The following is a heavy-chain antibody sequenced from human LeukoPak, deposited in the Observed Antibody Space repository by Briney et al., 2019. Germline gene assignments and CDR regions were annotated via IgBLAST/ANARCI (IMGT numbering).Heavy chain of an antibody. CDR3: ANLAFDSSGHGDAFDI. J-gene: IGHJ3*02. CDR2: ISAYNGNT. CDR1: GYTFTSYG. V-gene: IGHV1-18*01. D-gene: IGHD3-22*01. Sequence: ASVKVSCKASGYTFTSYGISWVRQAPGQGLEWMGWISAYNGNTNYAQKLQGRVTMTTDTSTSTAYMELRSLRSDDTAVYYCANLAFDSSGHGDAFDIWGQGTMVTVSS.